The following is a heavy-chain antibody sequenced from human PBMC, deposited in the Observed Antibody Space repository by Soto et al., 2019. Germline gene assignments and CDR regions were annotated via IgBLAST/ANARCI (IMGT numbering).Heavy chain of an antibody. V-gene: IGHV1-8*01. CDR3: ARGTKTLERCIYYYYMDV. CDR1: GYTFTSYD. Sequence: ASVKVSCKASGYTFTSYDINWVRQATGQGLEWMGWMNPNSGNTGYAQKFQGRVTMTRNTSISTAYMELSSLRSEDTAVYYCARGTKTLERCIYYYYMDVWGKGTTVTVSS. D-gene: IGHD1-1*01. CDR2: MNPNSGNT. J-gene: IGHJ6*03.